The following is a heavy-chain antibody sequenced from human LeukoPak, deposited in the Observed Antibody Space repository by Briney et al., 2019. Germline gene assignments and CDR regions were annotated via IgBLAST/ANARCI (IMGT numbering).Heavy chain of an antibody. D-gene: IGHD1-7*01. CDR1: GFTFSSYG. J-gene: IGHJ4*02. Sequence: GGSLRLSCAASGFTFSSYGMHWVRQAPGKGLEWVAFIRYDGSNKYYADSVKGRFTISRDNSKNTLYLQMNSLRAEDTAVYYCAKDEANWNYVISLYYFGYWGQGTLVTVSS. CDR3: AKDEANWNYVISLYYFGY. V-gene: IGHV3-30*02. CDR2: IRYDGSNK.